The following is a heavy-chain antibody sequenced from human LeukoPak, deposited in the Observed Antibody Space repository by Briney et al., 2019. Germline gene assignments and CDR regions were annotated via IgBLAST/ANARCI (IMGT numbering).Heavy chain of an antibody. CDR2: ISSSSLYI. J-gene: IGHJ4*02. Sequence: PGGSLRLSCAASGFTFSSYWMSWVRQAPGKGLEWVSSISSSSLYIYYADSVKGRFTISRDNAKNSLYLQMNSLRAEDTAVYYCASEHSGNYYRPFDYWGQGTLVTVSS. D-gene: IGHD1-26*01. CDR3: ASEHSGNYYRPFDY. V-gene: IGHV3-21*01. CDR1: GFTFSSYW.